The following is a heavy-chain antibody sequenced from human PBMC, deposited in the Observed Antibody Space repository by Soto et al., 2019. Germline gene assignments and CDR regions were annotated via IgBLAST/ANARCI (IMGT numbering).Heavy chain of an antibody. J-gene: IGHJ3*02. CDR3: AKDLYYYDSSGYPQAAFDI. D-gene: IGHD3-22*01. CDR1: GFTFSSYA. V-gene: IGHV3-23*01. Sequence: GGSLRLSCAASGFTFSSYAMSWVRQAPGKGLEWVSAISGSGGSTYYADSVKGRFTISRDNSKNTLYLQMNSLRAEDTAVYYCAKDLYYYDSSGYPQAAFDIWGQGTMVTVSS. CDR2: ISGSGGST.